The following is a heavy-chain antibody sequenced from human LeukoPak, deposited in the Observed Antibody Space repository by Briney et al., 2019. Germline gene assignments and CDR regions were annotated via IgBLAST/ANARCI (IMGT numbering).Heavy chain of an antibody. J-gene: IGHJ4*02. CDR3: ARERCSSTSCYAKGFCFDY. V-gene: IGHV4-34*01. Sequence: SETLPLTCAVYGGSFSGYYWSWIRQPPGKGLEWIGEINHSGSTNYNPSLKSRVTISVDTSKNQFSLKLSSVTAADTAVYYCARERCSSTSCYAKGFCFDYWGQGTLVTVSS. D-gene: IGHD2-2*01. CDR1: GGSFSGYY. CDR2: INHSGST.